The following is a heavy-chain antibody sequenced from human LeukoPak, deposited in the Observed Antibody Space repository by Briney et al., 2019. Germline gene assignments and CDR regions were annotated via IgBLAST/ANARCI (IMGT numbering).Heavy chain of an antibody. CDR1: GYTFTSYG. CDR2: ISAYNGNT. D-gene: IGHD6-13*01. Sequence: ASVKVSCKASGYTFTSYGISWVRQAPGQGLEWMGWISAYNGNTNYAQKLQGRVTMTTDTSTSTTYMELRSLRSDDTAVYYCAREGYSSSWYWLDYWGQGTLVTVSS. CDR3: AREGYSSSWYWLDY. V-gene: IGHV1-18*01. J-gene: IGHJ4*02.